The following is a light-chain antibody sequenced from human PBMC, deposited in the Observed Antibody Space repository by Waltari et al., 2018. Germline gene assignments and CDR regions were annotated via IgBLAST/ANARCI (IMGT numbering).Light chain of an antibody. CDR3: QKYDSARWA. J-gene: IGKJ1*01. V-gene: IGKV1-27*01. CDR2: GST. Sequence: DIQITQSPASLSSSVGDRVLLPGRASQDISNFVPWYQQKPGTTPKLLLYGSTSVQSGVPTLFSGRGSRKDFAITIESLQAEDVATYYCQKYDSARWAFGPGTKVDIK. CDR1: QDISNF.